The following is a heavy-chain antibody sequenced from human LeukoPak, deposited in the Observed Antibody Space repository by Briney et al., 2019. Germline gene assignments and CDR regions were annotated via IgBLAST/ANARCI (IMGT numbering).Heavy chain of an antibody. CDR3: AREKEYTRYFDY. Sequence: ASVKVSCKASGYTFTGYYMHWVRQAPGQGLEWMGWINPNSGGTNYAQKFQGRVTMTRDTSISTAYMELSRLRSDDTAVYYCAREKEYTRYFDYWGQGTLVTVSS. J-gene: IGHJ4*02. V-gene: IGHV1-2*02. CDR1: GYTFTGYY. D-gene: IGHD5-18*01. CDR2: INPNSGGT.